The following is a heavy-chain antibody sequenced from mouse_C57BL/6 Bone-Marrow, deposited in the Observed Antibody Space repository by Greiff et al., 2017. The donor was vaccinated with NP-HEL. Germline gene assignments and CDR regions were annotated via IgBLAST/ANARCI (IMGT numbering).Heavy chain of an antibody. CDR1: GFTFSSYA. D-gene: IGHD1-1*01. V-gene: IGHV5-9-1*02. CDR2: ISSGGDYI. CDR3: TRGRAPITTVVATRDFDV. Sequence: DVMLVESGEGLVKPGGSLKLSCAASGFTFSSYAMSWVRQTPEKRLAWVAYISSGGDYIYYADTVKGRFTITRDNARNTLYLQMSSLKSEDTDMYYCTRGRAPITTVVATRDFDVWGTGTTVTVSS. J-gene: IGHJ1*03.